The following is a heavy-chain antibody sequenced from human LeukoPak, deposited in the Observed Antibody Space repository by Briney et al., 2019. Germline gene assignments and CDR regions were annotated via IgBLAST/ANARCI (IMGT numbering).Heavy chain of an antibody. CDR1: EFTFDDYA. CDR3: ARGLVGIAAAGDAFDI. Sequence: GRSLRLSCTVSEFTFDDYAMHWVRQAPGKGLEWVSVIYSGGSTYYADSVKGRFTISRDNSKNTLYLQMNSLRAEDTAVYYCARGLVGIAAAGDAFDIWGQGTMVTVSS. V-gene: IGHV3-66*01. CDR2: IYSGGST. D-gene: IGHD6-13*01. J-gene: IGHJ3*02.